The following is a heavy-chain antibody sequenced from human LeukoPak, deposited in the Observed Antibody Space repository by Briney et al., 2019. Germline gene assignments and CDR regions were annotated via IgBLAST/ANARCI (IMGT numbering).Heavy chain of an antibody. J-gene: IGHJ4*02. Sequence: ASVKVSCKASGGTFSSYAISWVRQAPGQGLEWMGRINPNSGGTNYAQKFQGRVTMTRDTSISTAYMELSRLRSEDTAVYYCARDSRTNTHDYWGQGTLVTVSS. CDR3: ARDSRTNTHDY. V-gene: IGHV1-2*06. D-gene: IGHD1-7*01. CDR1: GGTFSSYA. CDR2: INPNSGGT.